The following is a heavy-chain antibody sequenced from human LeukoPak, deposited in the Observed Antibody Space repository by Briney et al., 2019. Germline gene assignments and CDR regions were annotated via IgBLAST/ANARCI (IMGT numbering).Heavy chain of an antibody. CDR3: ARGLPAAPANDY. CDR1: GFTFSSYS. CDR2: ISSSSSHI. D-gene: IGHD2-2*01. J-gene: IGHJ4*02. Sequence: TAGGSLRLSCAASGFTFSSYSMNWVRQAPGKGLEWVSSISSSSSHIYYADSVKGRFTISRDNAKTSLYLQMSSLRAEDSAVYYCARGLPAAPANDYWGQGTLVTVSS. V-gene: IGHV3-21*01.